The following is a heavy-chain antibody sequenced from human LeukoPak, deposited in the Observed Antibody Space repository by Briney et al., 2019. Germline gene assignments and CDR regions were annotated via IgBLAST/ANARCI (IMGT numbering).Heavy chain of an antibody. J-gene: IGHJ3*02. D-gene: IGHD4-11*01. CDR3: ARRLPPDAFDI. Sequence: ASVKVSCKASGYTFTIYTISWARQAPGQGLEWMGWISTYNGNTNYAQNLQGRVTMTTDTSTSTAYMELRSLRSDDTAVYYCARRLPPDAFDIWGQGTMVTVSS. CDR2: ISTYNGNT. V-gene: IGHV1-18*01. CDR1: GYTFTIYT.